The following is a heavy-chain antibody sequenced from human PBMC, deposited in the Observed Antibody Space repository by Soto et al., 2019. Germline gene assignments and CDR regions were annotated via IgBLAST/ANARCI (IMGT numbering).Heavy chain of an antibody. CDR3: AKDGSWGDHYYFDN. D-gene: IGHD2-21*02. CDR1: GFMFSSYA. CDR2: ISGSGGST. V-gene: IGHV3-23*01. J-gene: IGHJ4*02. Sequence: GGSLRLSCAVSGFMFSSYAMTWVRQAPGKGLEWVSSISGSGGSTYYSDSVRGRFTISRDNSKKMLYLEMNSLKGDDTAVYYCAKDGSWGDHYYFDNWGQGTLVTVSS.